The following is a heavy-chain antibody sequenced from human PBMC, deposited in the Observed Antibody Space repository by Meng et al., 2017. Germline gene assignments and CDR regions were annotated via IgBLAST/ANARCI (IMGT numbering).Heavy chain of an antibody. Sequence: QVQLQQWGAGLFKPSETLSLTCAVYGGSFSGYYWSWIRQPPGKGLEWIGEINHSGSTNYNPSLKSRVTISVDTSKNQFSLKLSSVTAADMAVYYCARGAKTDAFDIWGQGTMVTVSS. J-gene: IGHJ3*02. CDR3: ARGAKTDAFDI. V-gene: IGHV4-34*01. CDR2: INHSGST. CDR1: GGSFSGYY.